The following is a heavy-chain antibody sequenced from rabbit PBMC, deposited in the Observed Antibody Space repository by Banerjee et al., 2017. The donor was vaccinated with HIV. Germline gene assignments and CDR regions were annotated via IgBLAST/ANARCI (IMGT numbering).Heavy chain of an antibody. D-gene: IGHD3-1*01. J-gene: IGHJ4*01. CDR3: VRDTWYFKL. V-gene: IGHV1S7*01. CDR2: IDPVFGST. Sequence: QLKESGGGLVQPGGSLKLSCKASGFDFSSYYMSWVRQAPGKGLEWIGYIDPVFGSTHYASWVNGRFTISSHNAQNTLYLQLNSLTVADTATYFCVRDTWYFKLRGPGTLVTVS. CDR1: GFDFSSYY.